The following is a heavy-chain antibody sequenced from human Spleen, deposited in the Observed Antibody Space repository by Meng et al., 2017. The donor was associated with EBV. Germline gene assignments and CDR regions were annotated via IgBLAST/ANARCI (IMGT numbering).Heavy chain of an antibody. V-gene: IGHV4-39*07. CDR1: GGSTPPPNDY. CDR2: FYSVATT. J-gene: IGHJ4*02. Sequence: LQEVGPGLVKPSEALSLICTVSGGSTPPPNDYWAWIRQPPGQGLEWIGTFYSVATTFYNPSLKSRLTISIDTSKNQFSLRLNSVTAADTAVYYCVRGYDYGDYVDFWGQGTLVTVSS. D-gene: IGHD5-12*01. CDR3: VRGYDYGDYVDF.